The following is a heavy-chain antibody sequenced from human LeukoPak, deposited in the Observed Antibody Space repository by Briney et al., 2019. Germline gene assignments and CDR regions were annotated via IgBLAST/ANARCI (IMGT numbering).Heavy chain of an antibody. Sequence: PGGSLRLSCAASGFTVSSNYMSWVRQAPGKGLEWVSVIYSGGSTYYADSVKGRFTISRDNSKNTLYLQMNSLRAEDTAVYYCARGYDFWSGYWNDYWGQGTLVTVSS. CDR1: GFTVSSNY. V-gene: IGHV3-66*01. D-gene: IGHD3-3*01. J-gene: IGHJ4*02. CDR3: ARGYDFWSGYWNDY. CDR2: IYSGGST.